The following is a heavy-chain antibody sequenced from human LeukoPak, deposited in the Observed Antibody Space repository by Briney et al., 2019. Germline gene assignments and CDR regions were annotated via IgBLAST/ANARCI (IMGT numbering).Heavy chain of an antibody. CDR2: IYYSGSS. CDR3: ARQVGYTYGSFDY. D-gene: IGHD5-18*01. V-gene: IGHV4-39*01. Sequence: SETLSLTCTVSGGSISISNYYWAWIRQPPGKGLEWIGSIYYSGSSFYNPSLKSRVTISVDTSKNQFSLKVSSVTAADTAVYYCARQVGYTYGSFDYWGQGTLVTVSS. CDR1: GGSISISNYY. J-gene: IGHJ4*02.